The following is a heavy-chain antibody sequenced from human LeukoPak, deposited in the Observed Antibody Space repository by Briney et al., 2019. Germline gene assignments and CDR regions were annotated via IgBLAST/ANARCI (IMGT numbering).Heavy chain of an antibody. J-gene: IGHJ4*02. D-gene: IGHD2-8*01. CDR3: ARDRGCTNGVCYRDFDY. Sequence: SETLSLTCTVSGGSISSYYWNWIRQPPGKGLEWIGYIYNSGSTKYNPSLKSQVTISVDTSKNQFSLKLSSVTAADTAVYYCARDRGCTNGVCYRDFDYWGQGTLVTVSS. CDR1: GGSISSYY. V-gene: IGHV4-59*01. CDR2: IYNSGST.